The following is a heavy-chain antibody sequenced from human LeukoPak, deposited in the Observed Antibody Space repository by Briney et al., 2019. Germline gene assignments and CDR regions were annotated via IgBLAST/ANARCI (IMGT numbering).Heavy chain of an antibody. CDR1: GFTFSSYG. D-gene: IGHD6-13*01. CDR2: IWYGGSNK. V-gene: IGHV3-33*08. CDR3: AKGGDSSSWYYFDY. J-gene: IGHJ4*02. Sequence: GGSLRLSCAASGFTFSSYGMHWVRQVPGKGLEWVAVIWYGGSNKDSADSVKGRFTISRDNSKNTLYLQMNSLRAEDTAVYYCAKGGDSSSWYYFDYWGQGTLVTVSS.